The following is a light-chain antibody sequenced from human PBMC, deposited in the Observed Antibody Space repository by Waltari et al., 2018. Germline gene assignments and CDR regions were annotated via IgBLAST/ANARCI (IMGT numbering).Light chain of an antibody. CDR1: SSNIGRNT. CDR2: SNN. J-gene: IGLJ2*01. CDR3: ATWDDSLNGVI. Sequence: QSVLTQPPSPSGTPGQTVTISCSGSSSNIGRNTVNWYQHLPGTAPKPLIYSNNQRPSGVPDRFSGSKSGTSSSRAITGLQSEDEADYYCATWDDSLNGVIFGGRTEVTVL. V-gene: IGLV1-44*01.